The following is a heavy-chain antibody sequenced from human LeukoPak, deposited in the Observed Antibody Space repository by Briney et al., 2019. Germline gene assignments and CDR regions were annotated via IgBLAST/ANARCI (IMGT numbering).Heavy chain of an antibody. CDR3: ARVPPYCSGGNCYSDPYYYYGMDV. V-gene: IGHV1-18*01. D-gene: IGHD2-15*01. J-gene: IGHJ6*02. CDR1: GYTFTSYG. CDR2: ISAYNGNT. Sequence: ASVKVSCKASGYTFTSYGISWVRQAPGQGLEWMGWISAYNGNTNYAQKLQGRVTMTTDTSTGTAYTELRSLRSDDTAVYYCARVPPYCSGGNCYSDPYYYYGMDVWGQGTTVTVSS.